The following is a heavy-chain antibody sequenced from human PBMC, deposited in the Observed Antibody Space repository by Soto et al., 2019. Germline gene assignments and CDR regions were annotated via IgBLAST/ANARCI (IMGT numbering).Heavy chain of an antibody. CDR1: GGTFSSYA. CDR3: ARDPVDRDGYNYGFYYYYGMDV. J-gene: IGHJ6*02. D-gene: IGHD5-12*01. CDR2: IIPIFGTA. Sequence: ASVKVSCKASGGTFSSYAISWVRQAPGQGLEWMGGIIPIFGTANYAQKFQGRVTITADESTSTAYMELSSLRSEDTAVYYCARDPVDRDGYNYGFYYYYGMDVWGQGTTVTVSS. V-gene: IGHV1-69*13.